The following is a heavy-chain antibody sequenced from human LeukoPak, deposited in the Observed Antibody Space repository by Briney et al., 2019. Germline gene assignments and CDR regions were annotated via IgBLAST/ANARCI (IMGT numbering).Heavy chain of an antibody. CDR2: IRGRSDTT. CDR3: ARTYDFGIGPPGDAFDN. Sequence: GGSLRLSCAASGFTFTMFSMNWLRQAPGKGLEWIAFIRGRSDTTYYADSVQGRFTISRDNAEDSVYLQMNSLRVEDTAVYYCARTYDFGIGPPGDAFDNWGQGTVVTVFS. J-gene: IGHJ3*02. D-gene: IGHD3-3*01. V-gene: IGHV3-48*01. CDR1: GFTFTMFS.